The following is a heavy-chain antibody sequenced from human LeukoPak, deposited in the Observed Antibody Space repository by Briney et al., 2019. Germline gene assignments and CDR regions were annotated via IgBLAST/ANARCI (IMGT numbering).Heavy chain of an antibody. Sequence: GRSLRLPCAASGFSFSDYGMHWVRQAPGKGLEWVALIWYDGTNKYYVDSVKGRFTISRDNSKNTLYLQMNSLRADDTAVYYCARDRYGIRRDYFDYWGQGILVTVSS. CDR3: ARDRYGIRRDYFDY. V-gene: IGHV3-33*01. CDR2: IWYDGTNK. J-gene: IGHJ4*02. D-gene: IGHD1-14*01. CDR1: GFSFSDYG.